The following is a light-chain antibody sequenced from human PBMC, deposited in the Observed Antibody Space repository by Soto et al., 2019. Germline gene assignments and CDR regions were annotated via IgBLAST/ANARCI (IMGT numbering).Light chain of an antibody. Sequence: DIQVTQSPASVSAYVSDRVTITCRASQAINNYVAWYQQKPGQCPQLLIYAASTLQSGVPSRFSGSGSGTDFTLTISCLQSEDFATYYCQQSYIYFWPSGQGSMVDI. CDR2: AAS. CDR3: QQSYIYFWP. J-gene: IGKJ1*01. CDR1: QAINNY. V-gene: IGKV1-16*01.